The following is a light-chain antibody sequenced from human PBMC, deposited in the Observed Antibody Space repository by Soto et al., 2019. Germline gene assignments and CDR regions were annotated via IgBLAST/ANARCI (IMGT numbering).Light chain of an antibody. V-gene: IGKV1-8*01. CDR3: QQYYSYAYT. CDR1: QGISSY. J-gene: IGKJ2*01. Sequence: AIRMTQSPSSFSASTGDRVTITCRASQGISSYLAWYQQKPGKAPKLLIYAASTLQSGVPSRFSGSGSGTDFTLTIICLQSEDFATYYCQQYYSYAYTFGQGTKLEIK. CDR2: AAS.